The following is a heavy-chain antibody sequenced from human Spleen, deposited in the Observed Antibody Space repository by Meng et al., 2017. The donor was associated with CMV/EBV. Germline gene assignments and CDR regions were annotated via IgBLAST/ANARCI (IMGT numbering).Heavy chain of an antibody. CDR1: GGSISSSSYY. Sequence: SETLSLTCTVSGGSISSSSYYWGWIRQPPGKGLEWIGTIYYSGSTYYNPSLQSRVTISVDTSKNQFSLKLSSVTAADTAVYYCARAPAGTYYNVFWFDPWGQGTLVTVSS. J-gene: IGHJ5*02. D-gene: IGHD3-10*01. CDR2: IYYSGST. CDR3: ARAPAGTYYNVFWFDP. V-gene: IGHV4-39*07.